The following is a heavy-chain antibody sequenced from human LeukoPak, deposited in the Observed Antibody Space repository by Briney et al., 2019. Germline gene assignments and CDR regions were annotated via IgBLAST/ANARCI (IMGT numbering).Heavy chain of an antibody. J-gene: IGHJ6*03. CDR3: ARVKAPHIVVVTAISLSPDDYDYMDV. V-gene: IGHV1-46*01. CDR1: GSTFTSYY. Sequence: ASVKVSCKASGSTFTSYYMHWLRQAPGQRLEWMGIIHASGGSTSYAQKFQGRVTMTRDTSTSTVYMELSSLRSEDTAVYYCARVKAPHIVVVTAISLSPDDYDYMDVWGKGTTVTVSS. CDR2: IHASGGST. D-gene: IGHD2-21*02.